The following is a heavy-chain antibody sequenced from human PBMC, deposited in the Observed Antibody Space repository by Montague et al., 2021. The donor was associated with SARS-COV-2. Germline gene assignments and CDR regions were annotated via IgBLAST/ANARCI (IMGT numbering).Heavy chain of an antibody. D-gene: IGHD1-20*01. CDR1: GGSISSSSYY. Sequence: SETLSLTCTVSGGSISSSSYYWGWIRQPPGKGLEWIGSIYYSGSTYYNPSLKSRVTISVDTSKNLFSLKLSSVTAADTAVYYCARRVTGTTVHYYYYGMDVWGQGTTVTVSS. CDR3: ARRVTGTTVHYYYYGMDV. V-gene: IGHV4-39*01. CDR2: IYYSGST. J-gene: IGHJ6*02.